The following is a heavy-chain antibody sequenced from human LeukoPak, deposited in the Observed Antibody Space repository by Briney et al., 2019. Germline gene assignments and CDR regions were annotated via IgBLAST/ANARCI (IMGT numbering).Heavy chain of an antibody. D-gene: IGHD5-18*01. J-gene: IGHJ4*02. V-gene: IGHV3-7*01. Sequence: PGGSLRLSCAASGFTFSNYWMSWVRQAPGKGLEWVANIRRGESETYCVDSVKGRFTISRDNAKNSLYLQMNSLRVEDTAVYYCAGLDTVMVRDSGYWGQGTLVTVSS. CDR1: GFTFSNYW. CDR3: AGLDTVMVRDSGY. CDR2: IRRGESET.